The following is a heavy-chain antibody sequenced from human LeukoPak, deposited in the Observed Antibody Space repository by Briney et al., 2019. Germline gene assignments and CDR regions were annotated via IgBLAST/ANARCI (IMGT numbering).Heavy chain of an antibody. CDR3: AKYSRITIFGVVNDAFDI. CDR2: INHGGST. Sequence: PSETLSLTCADSGGSFSGYYWSWIRQPPGKGLGWIWEINHGGSTNYNTSLKSRVTISGDTSKNQFSLKLSSVTAADTAVYYCAKYSRITIFGVVNDAFDIWGQGTMVTVSS. V-gene: IGHV4-34*01. CDR1: GGSFSGYY. J-gene: IGHJ3*02. D-gene: IGHD3-3*01.